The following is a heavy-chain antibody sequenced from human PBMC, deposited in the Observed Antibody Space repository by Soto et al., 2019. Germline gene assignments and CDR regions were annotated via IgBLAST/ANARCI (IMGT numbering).Heavy chain of an antibody. Sequence: EVQLVESGGGLVKPGGSLRLSCAASGFTFSNAWMSWVRQAPGKGLEWVCRIKSKTDGGTTDYAAPVKGRFTISRDDSKNTLYLQMNSLKTEDTAVYYCTTHMITFGGVIVYYYYYYMDVWGKGTTVTVSS. J-gene: IGHJ6*03. CDR3: TTHMITFGGVIVYYYYYYMDV. CDR2: IKSKTDGGTT. D-gene: IGHD3-16*02. CDR1: GFTFSNAW. V-gene: IGHV3-15*01.